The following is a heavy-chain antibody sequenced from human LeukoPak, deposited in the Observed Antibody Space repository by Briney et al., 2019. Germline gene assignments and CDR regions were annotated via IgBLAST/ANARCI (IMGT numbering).Heavy chain of an antibody. D-gene: IGHD3-3*01. CDR1: GGSFSGYY. V-gene: IGHV4-34*01. CDR2: INHSGST. Sequence: SETRSLTCAVYGGSFSGYYWSWIRQPPGKGLEWIGEINHSGSTNYNPSLKSRVTISVDTSKNQFSLKLSSVTAADTAVYYCASLPCKRFWAKRGCWFDPWGQGTLVTVSS. CDR3: ASLPCKRFWAKRGCWFDP. J-gene: IGHJ5*02.